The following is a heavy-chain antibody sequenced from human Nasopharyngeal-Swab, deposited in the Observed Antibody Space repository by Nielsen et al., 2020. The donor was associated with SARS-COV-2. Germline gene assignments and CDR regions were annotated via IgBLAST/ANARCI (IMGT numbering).Heavy chain of an antibody. CDR2: ISSSSDDA. D-gene: IGHD3-10*01. CDR3: ARGRGVVLDH. CDR1: GFTFSNYR. V-gene: IGHV3-21*01. Sequence: GESLKISCQASGFTFSNYRMNWVRQAPGRGLEWVSSISSSSDDAYDADSVRGRFTISRDNAKNSLYLQMNSLRADDTAVYYCARGRGVVLDHWGQGTLVTVSS. J-gene: IGHJ4*02.